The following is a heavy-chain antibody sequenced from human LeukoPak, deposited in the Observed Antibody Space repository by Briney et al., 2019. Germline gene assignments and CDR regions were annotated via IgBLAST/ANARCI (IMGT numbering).Heavy chain of an antibody. V-gene: IGHV4-61*08. D-gene: IGHD3-22*01. CDR3: ARSYYYDSSGPCGY. CDR2: IYYSGST. CDR1: GGSISSGGYY. J-gene: IGHJ4*02. Sequence: SETLSLTCTVSGGSISSGGYYWSWIRQPPGKGLEWIGYIYYSGSTNYNPSLKSRVTISVDTSKNQFSLKLSSVTAADTAVYYCARSYYYDSSGPCGYWGQGTLVTVSS.